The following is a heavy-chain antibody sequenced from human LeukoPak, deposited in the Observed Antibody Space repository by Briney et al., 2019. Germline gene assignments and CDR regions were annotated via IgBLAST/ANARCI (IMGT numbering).Heavy chain of an antibody. CDR3: ARHSYRSDDY. Sequence: SETLSLPCTVWGDSISRYHWSGLRHPRGEGREGLGYIYYSGSTNYNPSLKSRVTISVDTSKNQLSLKLSSVPAADTAVYYCARHSYRSDDYWGQGTLVTVSS. V-gene: IGHV4-59*08. CDR2: IYYSGST. J-gene: IGHJ4*02. D-gene: IGHD6-19*01. CDR1: GDSISRYH.